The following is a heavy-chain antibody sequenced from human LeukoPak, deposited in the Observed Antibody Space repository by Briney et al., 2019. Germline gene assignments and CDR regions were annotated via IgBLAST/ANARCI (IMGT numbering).Heavy chain of an antibody. CDR3: AREPESGGSSDYLRPDY. CDR2: ISAYNGNT. V-gene: IGHV1-18*01. D-gene: IGHD3-22*01. CDR1: GYTFTSYG. J-gene: IGHJ4*02. Sequence: ASVKVSCKASGYTFTSYGISWVRQAPGQGLEWMGWISAYNGNTNYAQKLQGRVTMTTDTSTSTAYMELRSLRSDDTAVYYCAREPESGGSSDYLRPDYWGQGTLVTVSS.